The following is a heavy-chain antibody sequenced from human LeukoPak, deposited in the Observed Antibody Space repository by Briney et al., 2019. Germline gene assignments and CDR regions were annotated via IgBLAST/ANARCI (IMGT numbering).Heavy chain of an antibody. D-gene: IGHD2-2*01. Sequence: TSETLSLTCTVSGGSISSSSYYWGWIRQPPGKGLEWIGSIHYSGSTYYNPSLKSRVTISVDTSKNQFSLKLSSVTAADTAVYYCARGGWSGWDIVVVPAPYYYYYGMDVWGQGTTVTVSS. CDR2: IHYSGST. J-gene: IGHJ6*02. CDR3: ARGGWSGWDIVVVPAPYYYYYGMDV. CDR1: GGSISSSSYY. V-gene: IGHV4-39*01.